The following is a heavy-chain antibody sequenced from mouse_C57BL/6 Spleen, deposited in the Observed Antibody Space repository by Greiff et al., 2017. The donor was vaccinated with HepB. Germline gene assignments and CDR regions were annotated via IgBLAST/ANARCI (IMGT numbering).Heavy chain of an antibody. CDR2: ISSGSSTI. J-gene: IGHJ4*01. V-gene: IGHV5-17*01. Sequence: DVHLVESGGGLVKPGGSLKLSCAASGFTFSDYGMHWVRQAPEKGLEWVAYISSGSSTIYYADTVKGRFTISRDNAKNTLFLQMTSLRSEDTAMYYCARQTVVAGYYAMDYWGQGTSVTVSS. CDR1: GFTFSDYG. CDR3: ARQTVVAGYYAMDY. D-gene: IGHD1-1*01.